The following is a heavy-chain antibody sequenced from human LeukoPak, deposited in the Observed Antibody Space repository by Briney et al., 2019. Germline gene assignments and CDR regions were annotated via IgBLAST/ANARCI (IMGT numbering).Heavy chain of an antibody. J-gene: IGHJ4*02. Sequence: SETLSLTCTVSGGSISSGDYYWSWIRQPPGKGLEWIGYIYYSGSTYYNPSLKSRVTISVDTSKNRFSLKLSSVTAADTAVYYCARLGGQWLRGSDYWGQGTLVTVSS. D-gene: IGHD6-19*01. CDR3: ARLGGQWLRGSDY. CDR1: GGSISSGDYY. CDR2: IYYSGST. V-gene: IGHV4-30-4*08.